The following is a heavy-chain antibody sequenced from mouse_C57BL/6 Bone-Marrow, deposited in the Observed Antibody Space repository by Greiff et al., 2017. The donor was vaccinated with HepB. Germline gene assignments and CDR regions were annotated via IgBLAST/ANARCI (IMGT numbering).Heavy chain of an antibody. V-gene: IGHV1-15*01. Sequence: QVQLQQSGAELVRPGASVTMSCKASGYTFTDYEMHWVKQTPVHGLEWIGAIDPETGGTDYNQKFKGKAILTADKSSSIAYMELRSLTSEDSAVYYCTRSADGYCGYGFAYWGQGTLVTVSA. CDR2: IDPETGGT. J-gene: IGHJ3*01. CDR3: TRSADGYCGYGFAY. CDR1: GYTFTDYE. D-gene: IGHD2-3*01.